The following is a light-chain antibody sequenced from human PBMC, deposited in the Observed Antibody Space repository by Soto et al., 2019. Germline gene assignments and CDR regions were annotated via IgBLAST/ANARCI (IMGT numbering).Light chain of an antibody. Sequence: EIVMTQSPATLSMSPGERATLSCRASQSVSSNLAWYQQKPGQAPRLLIYGASSRATGIPVRFSGSGSGTEFTLTISSLQSEDFAVYYCQQYNNWPLTFGQGTR. J-gene: IGKJ5*01. CDR1: QSVSSN. V-gene: IGKV3-15*01. CDR3: QQYNNWPLT. CDR2: GAS.